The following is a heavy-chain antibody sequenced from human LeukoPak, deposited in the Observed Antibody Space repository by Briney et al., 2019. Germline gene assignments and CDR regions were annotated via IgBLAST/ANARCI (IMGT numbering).Heavy chain of an antibody. CDR3: ATVAQGY. J-gene: IGHJ4*02. CDR2: ISAYNGNT. V-gene: IGHV1-18*01. Sequence: GASVKVSCKASGYTFTSYGIIWVRQAPGQGLEWMGWISAYNGNTNYAQKLQGRVTMTEDTSTDTAYMELSSLRSEDTAVYYCATVAQGYWGQGTLVTVSS. CDR1: GYTFTSYG.